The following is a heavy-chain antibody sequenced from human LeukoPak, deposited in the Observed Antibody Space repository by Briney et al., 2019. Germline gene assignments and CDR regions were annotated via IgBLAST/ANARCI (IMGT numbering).Heavy chain of an antibody. J-gene: IGHJ4*02. V-gene: IGHV1-18*01. CDR2: ISAYNGNT. CDR1: GYTFTSYG. Sequence: ASVKVSCKASGYTFTSYGISWVRQAPGQGLEWMGWISAYNGNTNYAQKLQGRVTMTTDTSTSTAYMELRSLRSDDTAVYYCARDATQPLPVYDFWSGYDQGRGGSDYWGQGTLVTVSS. D-gene: IGHD3-3*01. CDR3: ARDATQPLPVYDFWSGYDQGRGGSDY.